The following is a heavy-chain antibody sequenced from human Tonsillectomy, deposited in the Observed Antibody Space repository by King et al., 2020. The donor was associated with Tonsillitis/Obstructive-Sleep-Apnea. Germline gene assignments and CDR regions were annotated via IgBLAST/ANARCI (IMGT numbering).Heavy chain of an antibody. Sequence: QLVQSGAEVKKPGASVKVSCKASSYTFTSYGISWVRQAPGQGLEWMGWISAYNGNTNYPQKLQGRVTMTTDTSTSTAYMELRSLRSDDTAVYYCAREGTSRLYYDYVWGTYRPSYFDYWGQGTLVTVSS. CDR2: ISAYNGNT. CDR1: SYTFTSYG. J-gene: IGHJ4*02. D-gene: IGHD3-16*02. V-gene: IGHV1-18*01. CDR3: AREGTSRLYYDYVWGTYRPSYFDY.